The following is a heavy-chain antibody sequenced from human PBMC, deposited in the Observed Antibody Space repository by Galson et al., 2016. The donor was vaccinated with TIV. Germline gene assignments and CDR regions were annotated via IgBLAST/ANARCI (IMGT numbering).Heavy chain of an antibody. J-gene: IGHJ4*02. CDR2: MNPISGAT. CDR3: ARDRPHIWTGSDVDY. D-gene: IGHD3/OR15-3a*01. Sequence: SVKVSCKASEHTIITYDINWVRQAAGQTLEWMGWMNPISGATGFSQKFRDRLIMTRSLSIATAYMELTSLRSDDTAVYYCARDRPHIWTGSDVDYWGQGTLVTVSS. V-gene: IGHV1-8*02. CDR1: EHTIITYD.